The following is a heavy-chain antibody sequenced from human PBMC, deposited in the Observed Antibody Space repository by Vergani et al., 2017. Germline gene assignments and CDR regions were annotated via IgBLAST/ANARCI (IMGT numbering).Heavy chain of an antibody. Sequence: EVQLVQSGAEGQKPGESLKISCKGSGYSFTSYWIGWVRQMPGKGLEGMGIFYPGDSDTRYSPSFQGQVTISADKSISTAYLQWSSLKASDTAMCYCARLLAAAGVYYFDYWGQGTLVTVSS. CDR3: ARLLAAAGVYYFDY. CDR1: GYSFTSYW. V-gene: IGHV5-51*01. D-gene: IGHD6-13*01. J-gene: IGHJ4*02. CDR2: FYPGDSDT.